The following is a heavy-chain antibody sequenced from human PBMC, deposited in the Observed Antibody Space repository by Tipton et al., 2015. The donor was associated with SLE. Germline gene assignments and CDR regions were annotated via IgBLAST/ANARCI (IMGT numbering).Heavy chain of an antibody. CDR1: GGSISSSSYY. V-gene: IGHV4-39*07. D-gene: IGHD2-2*01. J-gene: IGHJ4*02. CDR3: ARGSSNFDS. CDR2: IYYSGST. Sequence: TLSLTCTVSGGSISSSSYYWGWIRQPPGKGLEWIGSIYYSGSTYYNPSLKSRVTISVDTSKSQFSLRLTSVTAADTAIYYCARGSSNFDSWGQGTLVTVSS.